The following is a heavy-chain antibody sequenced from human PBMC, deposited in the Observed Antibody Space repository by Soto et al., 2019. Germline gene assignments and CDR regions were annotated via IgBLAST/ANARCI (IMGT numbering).Heavy chain of an antibody. CDR2: ISGSGGST. V-gene: IGHV3-23*01. CDR3: ANTRNIVVVVAPGT. D-gene: IGHD2-15*01. Sequence: GGSLRLSCAASGFTFISYAMSWVRQAPGKGLEWVSAISGSGGSTYYADSVKGRFTISRDNSKNTLYLQMNSLRAEDTAVYYCANTRNIVVVVAPGTWGQGTLVTVSS. CDR1: GFTFISYA. J-gene: IGHJ5*02.